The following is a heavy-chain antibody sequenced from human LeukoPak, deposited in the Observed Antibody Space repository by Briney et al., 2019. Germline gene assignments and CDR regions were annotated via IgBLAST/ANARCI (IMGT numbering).Heavy chain of an antibody. CDR3: ARGQWEIRSDP. V-gene: IGHV4-34*01. J-gene: IGHJ5*02. Sequence: PSETLSLTCAVYGGSFSGYYWSWIRQPPGKGLEWIGEINHSGSTNYNPSLKSRVTISVDTSKNQFSLKLNSVTAADTAVYYCARGQWEIRSDPWGQGTLVTVSS. D-gene: IGHD1-26*01. CDR1: GGSFSGYY. CDR2: INHSGST.